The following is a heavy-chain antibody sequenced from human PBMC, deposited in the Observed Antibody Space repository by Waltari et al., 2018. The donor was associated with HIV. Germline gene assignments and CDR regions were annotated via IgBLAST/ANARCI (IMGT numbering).Heavy chain of an antibody. CDR1: GLTFSRCG. CDR2: IWYDGSNE. D-gene: IGHD6-19*01. Sequence: QVQLVESGGGVVQPGRSLRLSWAASGLTFSRCGRAWVRQAPGKGLEWVALIWYDGSNEYYADSVKGRFTISRDNSKNTLYLQMNSLRAEDTAVYYCAGAVAGHYGMDVWGQGTTVTVSS. V-gene: IGHV3-33*01. J-gene: IGHJ6*02. CDR3: AGAVAGHYGMDV.